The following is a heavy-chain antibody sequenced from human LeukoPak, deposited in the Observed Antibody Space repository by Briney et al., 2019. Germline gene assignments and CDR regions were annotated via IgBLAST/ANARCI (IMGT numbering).Heavy chain of an antibody. D-gene: IGHD1-26*01. V-gene: IGHV1-2*02. Sequence: ASVKVSCKASEYTFTGYHVHWVRQAPGQRLEWMGWIDPNNGDTKYVQKLEGRVTMSRDTSSNTAYMELRSLRSEDTAVYYCARERSGRVVADVHYYFGMDVWGQGTTVTVS. CDR1: EYTFTGYH. CDR2: IDPNNGDT. CDR3: ARERSGRVVADVHYYFGMDV. J-gene: IGHJ6*02.